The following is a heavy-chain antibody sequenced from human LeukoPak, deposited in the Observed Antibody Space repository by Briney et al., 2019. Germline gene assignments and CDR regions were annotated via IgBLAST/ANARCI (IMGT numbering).Heavy chain of an antibody. Sequence: ASVKVSCKASGGTFSSYAISWVRQAPGQGLEWMGGIIPIFGTANYAQKFQGRVTNTADESTSTAYMELSSLRSEDTAVYYCARQDIEYSSSGGNYYFDYWGQGTLVTVSS. CDR3: ARQDIEYSSSGGNYYFDY. CDR1: GGTFSSYA. CDR2: IIPIFGTA. J-gene: IGHJ4*02. V-gene: IGHV1-69*13. D-gene: IGHD6-6*01.